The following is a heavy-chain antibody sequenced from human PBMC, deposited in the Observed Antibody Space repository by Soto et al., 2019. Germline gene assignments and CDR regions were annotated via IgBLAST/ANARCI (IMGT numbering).Heavy chain of an antibody. D-gene: IGHD4-4*01. CDR1: VGSGSRDSNF. CDR3: ARGYSHYAH. V-gene: IGHV4-61*01. Sequence: SETLSLACTVSVGSGSRDSNFWSWIRQPPGKGLEWIGYIYYSGPTRYNPSLESRVTISIDSSKNQVSLNLTSVTAADTAVYYCARGYSHYAHWGRGTLVTVSS. CDR2: IYYSGPT. J-gene: IGHJ4*02.